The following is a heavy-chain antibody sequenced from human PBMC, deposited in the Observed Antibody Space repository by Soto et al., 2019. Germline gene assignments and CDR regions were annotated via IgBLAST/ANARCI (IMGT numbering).Heavy chain of an antibody. J-gene: IGHJ6*02. D-gene: IGHD2-15*01. CDR3: ARNEMVGRSLSPYYYYGMDV. V-gene: IGHV5-51*01. CDR1: GYSFTSYW. Sequence: GESLKISCQGSGYSFTSYWIGWVRQMPGKGLEWMGIIYPGDPDTRYSPSFQGQVTISADKSISTAYLQWSSLKASDTAMYYCARNEMVGRSLSPYYYYGMDVWGQGTTVTVSS. CDR2: IYPGDPDT.